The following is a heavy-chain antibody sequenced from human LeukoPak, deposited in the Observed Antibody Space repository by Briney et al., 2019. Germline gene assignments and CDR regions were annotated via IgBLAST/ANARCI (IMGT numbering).Heavy chain of an antibody. CDR1: GYTFTGYF. J-gene: IGHJ4*02. Sequence: ASVKVSCKASGYTFTGYFMNWVRQAPGQGLEWMGWINPNSGGANYAQKFQGRVTMTRDTSISTAYMELSSLTSDDTAVYYCARETYLGGITMIVVVMDYWGQGTLVTVSS. CDR2: INPNSGGA. CDR3: ARETYLGGITMIVVVMDY. V-gene: IGHV1-2*02. D-gene: IGHD3-22*01.